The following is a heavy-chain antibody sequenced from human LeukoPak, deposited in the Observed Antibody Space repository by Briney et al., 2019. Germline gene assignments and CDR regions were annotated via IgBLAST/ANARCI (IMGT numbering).Heavy chain of an antibody. J-gene: IGHJ4*02. Sequence: GGSLRLSCAASGFTFSGSAMHWVRQASAKGLEWVGRIRSKANSYATAYAASVKGRCTISRDDSKNTAYLQMNSLKTEETAVYYCTSHTGPDDYWGQGTLVTVSS. CDR1: GFTFSGSA. V-gene: IGHV3-73*01. CDR2: IRSKANSYAT. CDR3: TSHTGPDDY. D-gene: IGHD3-10*01.